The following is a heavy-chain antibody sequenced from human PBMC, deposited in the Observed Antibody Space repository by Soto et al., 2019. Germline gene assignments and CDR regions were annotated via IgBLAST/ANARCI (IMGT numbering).Heavy chain of an antibody. V-gene: IGHV1-8*01. D-gene: IGHD3-16*01. CDR2: MNPNSGNT. Sequence: ASVKVACKASGYTFTSYDINWVRQATGQGLEWMGWMNPNSGNTGYAQKFQGRVTMTRNTSISTAYMELSSLRSEDTAVYYCARELITFGGVTQDEDWFDPWGQGTLVTVSS. J-gene: IGHJ5*02. CDR1: GYTFTSYD. CDR3: ARELITFGGVTQDEDWFDP.